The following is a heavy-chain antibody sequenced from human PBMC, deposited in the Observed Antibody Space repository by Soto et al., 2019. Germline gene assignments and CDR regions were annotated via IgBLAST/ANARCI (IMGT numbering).Heavy chain of an antibody. D-gene: IGHD2-2*01. J-gene: IGHJ6*02. CDR3: ARDSYCSSTSCYYYYGMDV. Sequence: QVQLVQSGAEVKKPGSSVKVSCKASGGTFSSYAISWVRQAPGQGLEWMGGIIPIFGTANYAQKFQGRVTITADESTSTDYMELSSLRSEDTAVYYCARDSYCSSTSCYYYYGMDVWGQGTTVTVSS. V-gene: IGHV1-69*01. CDR1: GGTFSSYA. CDR2: IIPIFGTA.